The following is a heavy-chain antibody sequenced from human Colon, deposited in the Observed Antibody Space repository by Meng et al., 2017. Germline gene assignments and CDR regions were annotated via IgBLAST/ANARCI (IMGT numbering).Heavy chain of an antibody. Sequence: QGPLAQSGAEVKKPGASVKVSCKASGYSLSGYYMHWVRQVPGQGLEWMGRINADSGGTNYAEKFQGRVTLTRDTSINTAYMEVTSLRSDDTAVYYCAKIHLGDSGLDYWGQGTLVTVSS. J-gene: IGHJ4*02. D-gene: IGHD6-19*01. CDR1: GYSLSGYY. CDR2: INADSGGT. V-gene: IGHV1-2*06. CDR3: AKIHLGDSGLDY.